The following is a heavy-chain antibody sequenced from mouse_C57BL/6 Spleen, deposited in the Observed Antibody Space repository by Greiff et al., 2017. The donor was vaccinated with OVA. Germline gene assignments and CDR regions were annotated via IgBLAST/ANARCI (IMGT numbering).Heavy chain of an antibody. J-gene: IGHJ4*01. V-gene: IGHV1-26*01. CDR1: GYTFTDYY. CDR2: INPNNGGT. CDR3: ARPLLRYEYYAMDY. D-gene: IGHD1-1*01. Sequence: EVQLQQSGPELVKPGASVKISCKASGYTFTDYYMNWVKQSPGKSLEWIGDINPNNGGTSYNQKFKGKATLTVDKSSSTAYMELRSLTSEDSAVYYCARPLLRYEYYAMDYWGQGTSVTVSS.